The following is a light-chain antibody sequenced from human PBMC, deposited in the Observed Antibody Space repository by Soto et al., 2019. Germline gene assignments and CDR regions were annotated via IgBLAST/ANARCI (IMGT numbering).Light chain of an antibody. CDR1: QSISSW. CDR3: HQYNSYWWT. Sequence: DIQMTQSPSTLSASVGDRVTITCRASQSISSWLAWYQKKPGKAPKLLIYDASSLESGVPSRFSGSGSGTELTLPVSSLQPDDFATYYSHQYNSYWWTFGQGTKVEIK. CDR2: DAS. V-gene: IGKV1-5*01. J-gene: IGKJ1*01.